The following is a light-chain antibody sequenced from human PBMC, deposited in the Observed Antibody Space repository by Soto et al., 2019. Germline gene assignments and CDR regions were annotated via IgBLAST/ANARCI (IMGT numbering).Light chain of an antibody. V-gene: IGKV2-30*01. CDR2: KIS. Sequence: DVVMTQSPLSLPVTLGQPASISCRSSQSLLYSDGNTYLNWFQQRPGQSPGRLIFKISNRDSGVPDIFSGSGSGPDFTLKISRVESEDVGDYYCMQGSHWPPTFGHETRLPIK. CDR1: QSLLYSDGNTY. CDR3: MQGSHWPPT. J-gene: IGKJ5*01.